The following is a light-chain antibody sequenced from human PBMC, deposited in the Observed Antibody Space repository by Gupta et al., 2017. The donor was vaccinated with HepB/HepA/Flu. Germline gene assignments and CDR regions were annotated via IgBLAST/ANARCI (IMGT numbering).Light chain of an antibody. J-gene: IGLJ2*01. Sequence: SSGLTQDPAVSVALDKAVRITCQGDGIRRFYANWYQQKPGQAPVLVIYGKSNRPPGIPDRFLGTSSGNTASLTITGAQAEDDADYYCNSRYSSGDHVVFGGGTELTVL. CDR2: GKS. CDR3: NSRYSSGDHVV. V-gene: IGLV3-19*01. CDR1: GIRRFY.